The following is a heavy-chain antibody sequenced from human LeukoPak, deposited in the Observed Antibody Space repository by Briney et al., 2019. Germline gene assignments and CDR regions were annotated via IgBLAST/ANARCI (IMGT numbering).Heavy chain of an antibody. Sequence: GASVKVSCKASGYTFSSNDINWVRQATGQGLEWMGGIIPIFGTANYAQKFQGRVTITADESTSTAYMELSSLRSEDTAVYYCARVGHNGSKGVPAASGPHDYWGQGTLVTVSS. J-gene: IGHJ4*02. CDR2: IIPIFGTA. V-gene: IGHV1-69*13. D-gene: IGHD2-2*01. CDR3: ARVGHNGSKGVPAASGPHDY. CDR1: GYTFSSND.